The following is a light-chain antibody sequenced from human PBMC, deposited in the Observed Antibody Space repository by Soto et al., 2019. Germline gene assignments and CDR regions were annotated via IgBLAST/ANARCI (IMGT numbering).Light chain of an antibody. V-gene: IGKV3-11*01. CDR3: QQYGSSPT. J-gene: IGKJ1*01. Sequence: EIVLTQSPATLSLSPGDRATLSCRASQSVRSSLAWFQQKPGQAPRLLIYDASKRATGIPARFSGSASGADFTLTISSLEPGDFAVYYCQQYGSSPTFGQGTKVDIK. CDR2: DAS. CDR1: QSVRSS.